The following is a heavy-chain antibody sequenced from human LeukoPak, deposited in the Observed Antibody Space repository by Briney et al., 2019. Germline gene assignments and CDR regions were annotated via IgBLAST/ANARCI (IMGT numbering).Heavy chain of an antibody. Sequence: TGRSLRPSSPASGFTFSSYSMKWVRPAARKGMGWVSSISSSSSYIYYADSVKSRFTISRDNAKTSMYLQMNSLRAEDTAVYYCARNYDFVRAIDNWGRGTLVTVSS. CDR3: ARNYDFVRAIDN. V-gene: IGHV3-21*01. D-gene: IGHD3-3*01. J-gene: IGHJ4*02. CDR1: GFTFSSYS. CDR2: ISSSSSYI.